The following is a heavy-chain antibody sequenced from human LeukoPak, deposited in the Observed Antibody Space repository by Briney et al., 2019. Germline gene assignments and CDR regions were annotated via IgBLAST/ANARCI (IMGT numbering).Heavy chain of an antibody. CDR1: GFTFSHYW. CDR3: AKDDNSWSRDY. Sequence: GGSLRLSCAASGFTFSHYWMSWVRQAPGKGLERVASIKQDGSQKYNGHSVKGRFTISRDNAKNSLYLQMNSLRAEDTAFYYCAKDDNSWSRDYWGQGTLVTVSS. V-gene: IGHV3-7*01. CDR2: IKQDGSQK. D-gene: IGHD6-13*01. J-gene: IGHJ4*02.